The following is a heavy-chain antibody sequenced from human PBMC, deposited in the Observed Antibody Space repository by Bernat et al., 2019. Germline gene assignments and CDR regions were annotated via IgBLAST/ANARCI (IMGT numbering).Heavy chain of an antibody. J-gene: IGHJ4*02. Sequence: QVQLVESGGGVVQPGRSLRLSCAASGFTFSSYGMHWVRQAPGKGLEWVAVIWNDGSNKDYADAVKGRFTISRDNSKNTLFLQMNSLRAYNTAVYYCARALITTFRGVSLSDYCGQGTLVTVSS. V-gene: IGHV3-33*01. D-gene: IGHD3-10*01. CDR2: IWNDGSNK. CDR3: ARALITTFRGVSLSDY. CDR1: GFTFSSYG.